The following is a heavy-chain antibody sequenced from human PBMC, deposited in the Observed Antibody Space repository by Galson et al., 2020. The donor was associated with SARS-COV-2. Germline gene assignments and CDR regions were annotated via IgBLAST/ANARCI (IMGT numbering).Heavy chain of an antibody. CDR1: GFTFTTYG. CDR3: ARDGERLPQNSASSGYRYYGMDV. CDR2: ISAYNGYK. Sequence: ASVKVSCKASGFTFTTYGISWVRQAPGQGLEWMGWISAYNGYKKYDQKFQGRVNLTTDTSTTTAYMELWSLTSDDTGVYYCARDGERLPQNSASSGYRYYGMDVWGRVTTVTVSS. V-gene: IGHV1-18*01. J-gene: IGHJ6*02. D-gene: IGHD6-6*01.